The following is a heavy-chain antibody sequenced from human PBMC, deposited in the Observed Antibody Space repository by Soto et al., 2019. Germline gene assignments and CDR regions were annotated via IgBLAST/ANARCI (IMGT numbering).Heavy chain of an antibody. Sequence: GESLTLSCKGSGYSFTSYYIGWMRQLPGKGLEWMGIIYPGDSDTRYSPPFPGQVTTSAATSISTAHLQCSITKASDTAMSYSARHRTIFPRSGMDVWGQGTTVTVSS. J-gene: IGHJ6*02. D-gene: IGHD3-3*01. CDR2: IYPGDSDT. CDR3: ARHRTIFPRSGMDV. CDR1: GYSFTSYY. V-gene: IGHV5-51*01.